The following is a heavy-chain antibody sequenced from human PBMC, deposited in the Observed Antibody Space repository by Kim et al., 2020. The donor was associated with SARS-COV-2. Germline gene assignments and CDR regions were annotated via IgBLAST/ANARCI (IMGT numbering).Heavy chain of an antibody. CDR1: GYTFTGYY. Sequence: ASVKVSCKASGYTFTGYYMHWVRQAPGQGLEWMGWINPNSGGTNYAQKFQGRVTMTRDTSISTAYMELSRLRSDDTAVYYCARDRGDYSGWFDPWGQGTLVTVSS. V-gene: IGHV1-2*02. D-gene: IGHD4-17*01. CDR3: ARDRGDYSGWFDP. CDR2: INPNSGGT. J-gene: IGHJ5*02.